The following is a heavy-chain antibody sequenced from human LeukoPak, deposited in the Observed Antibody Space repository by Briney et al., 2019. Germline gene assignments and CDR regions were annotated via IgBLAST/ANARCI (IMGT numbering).Heavy chain of an antibody. Sequence: SETLSLTCAVYGGSFSGYYWSWIRQPPGKRLEWIGEINHSGSTNYNPSLKSRLTISVDTSKKQFSLKLTSVTAADTAVYYCAREHLYGDYGLAYWGQGTLVTVSS. CDR1: GGSFSGYY. J-gene: IGHJ4*02. CDR2: INHSGST. CDR3: AREHLYGDYGLAY. V-gene: IGHV4-34*01. D-gene: IGHD4-17*01.